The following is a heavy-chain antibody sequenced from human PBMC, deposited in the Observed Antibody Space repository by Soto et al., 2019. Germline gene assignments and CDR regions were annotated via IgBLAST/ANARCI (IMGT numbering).Heavy chain of an antibody. Sequence: QVQLVQSGAEVKKPGSSMKVSCQGSGGTFRSYACNWVRQAPGQGLEWMGGITPISGTTNYAQKFQGRVTITADESTNTAYMDLSSLRSDDTAVYYCARAGTWGQGSPVTVSA. CDR3: ARAGT. CDR2: ITPISGTT. J-gene: IGHJ5*02. CDR1: GGTFRSYA. V-gene: IGHV1-69*01.